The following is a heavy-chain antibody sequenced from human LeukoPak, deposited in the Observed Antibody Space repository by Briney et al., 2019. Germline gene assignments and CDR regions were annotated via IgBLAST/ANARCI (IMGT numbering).Heavy chain of an antibody. D-gene: IGHD3-3*01. J-gene: IGHJ6*02. CDR3: AREERFLQWPYYNGMDV. V-gene: IGHV3-23*01. CDR1: GFAFRNYG. CDR2: ISDSGGRT. Sequence: GGSLRLSCVASGFAFRNYGMSWVRQAPGKGLEWVSAISDSGGRTYYADSVKGRFTLSRDNSKNTLSLQMNGLRTEDTAVYYCAREERFLQWPYYNGMDVWGQGTTVTVSS.